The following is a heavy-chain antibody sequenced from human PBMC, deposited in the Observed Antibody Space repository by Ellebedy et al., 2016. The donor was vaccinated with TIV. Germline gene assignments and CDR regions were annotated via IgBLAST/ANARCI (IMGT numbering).Heavy chain of an antibody. V-gene: IGHV3-74*03. D-gene: IGHD2-15*01. CDR3: ARKRFCSAGDCYALGY. Sequence: PGGSLRLSCEGSALTFRSYWMYWVRQAPGKGLEFASRINIYGTTTTYADSVKGRFTIPRDNAKNTLYLQRNSLRAEDTAVYFCARKRFCSAGDCYALGYWGQGTLVTVSS. CDR2: INIYGTTT. CDR1: ALTFRSYW. J-gene: IGHJ4*02.